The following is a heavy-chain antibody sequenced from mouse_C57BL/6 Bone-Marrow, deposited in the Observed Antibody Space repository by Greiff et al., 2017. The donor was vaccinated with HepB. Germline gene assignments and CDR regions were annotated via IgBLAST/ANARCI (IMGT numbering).Heavy chain of an antibody. D-gene: IGHD2-2*01. J-gene: IGHJ1*03. CDR3: ARGRYPMVKGWYFDV. V-gene: IGHV1-82*01. Sequence: QVQLQQSGPELVKPGASVKISCKASGYAFSSSWMNWVKQRPGKGLEWIGRIYPGDGDTNYNGKFKGKATLTADKSSSTAYMQLSSLTSEDSAVYFCARGRYPMVKGWYFDVWGTGTTVTVSS. CDR2: IYPGDGDT. CDR1: GYAFSSSW.